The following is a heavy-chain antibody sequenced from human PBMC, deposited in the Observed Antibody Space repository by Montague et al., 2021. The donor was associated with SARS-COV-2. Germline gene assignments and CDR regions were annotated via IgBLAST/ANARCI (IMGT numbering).Heavy chain of an antibody. D-gene: IGHD3-16*01. Sequence: SETLSLTCSVSGGSIDNYSRGWIRQAPGKGLEWIGHIYNSGSNAYNPSFKSRVTISIDMPRNQFSLKLSSVTAADTAVYYCARNVDPSWTYDLPYWGQGTLVTVSS. CDR3: ARNVDPSWTYDLPY. CDR2: IYNSGSN. J-gene: IGHJ4*02. CDR1: GGSIDNYS. V-gene: IGHV4-59*01.